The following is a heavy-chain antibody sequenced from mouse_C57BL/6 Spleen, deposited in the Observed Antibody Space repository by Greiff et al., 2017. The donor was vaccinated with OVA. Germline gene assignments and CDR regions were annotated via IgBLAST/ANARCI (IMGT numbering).Heavy chain of an antibody. D-gene: IGHD1-1*01. Sequence: EVKVEESGGGLVQPGGSMKLSCVASGFTFSNYWMNWVRQSPEKGLEWVAQIRLKSDNYATHYAESVKGRFTISRDNSKSSVYLQMNNLRAEDTGIYYCTVYYGSSYGYYYAMDYWGQGTSVTVSS. CDR3: TVYYGSSYGYYYAMDY. CDR2: IRLKSDNYAT. V-gene: IGHV6-3*01. CDR1: GFTFSNYW. J-gene: IGHJ4*01.